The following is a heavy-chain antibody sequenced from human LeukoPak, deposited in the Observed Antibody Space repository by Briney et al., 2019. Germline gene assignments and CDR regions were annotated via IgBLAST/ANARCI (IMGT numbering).Heavy chain of an antibody. V-gene: IGHV1-18*01. CDR3: AREYDYGDLYFDY. D-gene: IGHD4-17*01. CDR1: GYTFTSYA. J-gene: IGHJ4*02. Sequence: ASVKVSCKASGYTFTSYAMNWVRQAPGQGLEWMGWISAYNGNTNYAQKLQGRVTMTTDTSTSTAYMELRSLRSDDTAVYYCAREYDYGDLYFDYWGQGTLVTVSS. CDR2: ISAYNGNT.